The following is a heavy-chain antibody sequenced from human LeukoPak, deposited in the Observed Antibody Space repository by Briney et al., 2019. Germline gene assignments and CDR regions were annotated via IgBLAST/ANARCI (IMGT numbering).Heavy chain of an antibody. CDR1: GGSFSGYY. D-gene: IGHD1-1*01. CDR2: INHSGST. Sequence: SSETLSLTCAVYGGSFSGYYWSWIRQPPGKGLEWIGEINHSGSTSYNPSLKSRVAISVDTSKNQFSLKLSSVTAADTAVYYCARDRELGYWGQGTLVIVSS. CDR3: ARDRELGY. J-gene: IGHJ4*02. V-gene: IGHV4-34*01.